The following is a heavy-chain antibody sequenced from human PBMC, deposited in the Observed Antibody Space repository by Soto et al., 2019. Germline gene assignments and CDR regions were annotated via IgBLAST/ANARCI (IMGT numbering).Heavy chain of an antibody. D-gene: IGHD3-3*01. V-gene: IGHV4-34*01. CDR1: GGSFSGYY. J-gene: IGHJ6*02. CDR3: ARARTRGYYYYYYGMDV. Sequence: PSETLSLTCAVYGGSFSGYYWSWIRQPPGKGLEWIGEINHSGSTNYNPSLKSRVTISVDTSKNQFSLKLSSVTAADTAVYYCARARTRGYYYYYYGMDVWGQGTTVTVSS. CDR2: INHSGST.